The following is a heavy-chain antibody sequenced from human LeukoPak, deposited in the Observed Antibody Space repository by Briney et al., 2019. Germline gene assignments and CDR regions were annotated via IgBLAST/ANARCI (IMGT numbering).Heavy chain of an antibody. D-gene: IGHD4/OR15-4a*01. J-gene: IGHJ4*02. Sequence: SETLSLTCTVSGYSISSGYYWGWIRQPPGKGLEWIGYIYYSGSTNYNPSLKSRVTISVDTSKNQFSLKLSSVTAADTAVYYCARDRYGVDYWGQGTLVTVSS. V-gene: IGHV4-38-2*02. CDR1: GYSISSGYY. CDR3: ARDRYGVDY. CDR2: IYYSGST.